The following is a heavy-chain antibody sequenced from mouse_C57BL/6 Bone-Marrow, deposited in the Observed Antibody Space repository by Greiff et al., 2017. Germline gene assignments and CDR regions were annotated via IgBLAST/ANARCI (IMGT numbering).Heavy chain of an antibody. CDR2: IDPENGDT. CDR1: GFNIKDDY. D-gene: IGHD3-2*02. CDR3: TPPQATSWFAY. V-gene: IGHV14-4*01. Sequence: EVQLQQSGAELLRPGASVTLSCTASGFNIKDDYMHWVKQRPEQGLEWIGWIDPENGDTAYASKFQGKATITADTSSNTAYLQLSSLTSEDTAVYYCTPPQATSWFAYWGQGTLVTVSA. J-gene: IGHJ3*01.